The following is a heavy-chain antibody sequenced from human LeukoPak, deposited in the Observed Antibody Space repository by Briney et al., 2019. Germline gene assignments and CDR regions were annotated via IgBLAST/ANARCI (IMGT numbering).Heavy chain of an antibody. D-gene: IGHD5-18*01. V-gene: IGHV3-30*02. CDR2: IRYDGSNK. J-gene: IGHJ4*02. Sequence: TGGSLRLSCAASGFTFSNYGMHWVRQAPGKGLEWVAFIRYDGSNKYYVDSMKGRFTISRDNSKSTLYLQMNSLSAKDTAVYYCAKERAQYTYGPYYFDYWGQGTLVTVSS. CDR3: AKERAQYTYGPYYFDY. CDR1: GFTFSNYG.